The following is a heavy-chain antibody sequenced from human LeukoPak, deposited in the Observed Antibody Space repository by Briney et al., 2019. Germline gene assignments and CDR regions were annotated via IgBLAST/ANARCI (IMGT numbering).Heavy chain of an antibody. CDR1: GFTFSDYY. Sequence: GGSPRLSCAASGFTFSDYYMSWIRQAPGKGLEWVSYISSSGSTIYYADSVKGRFTISRDNSKNTLYLQMNSLRAEDTAVYYCAKALGYYGSGSYRNNYGMDVWGQGTTVTVSS. CDR2: ISSSGSTI. D-gene: IGHD3-10*01. J-gene: IGHJ6*02. CDR3: AKALGYYGSGSYRNNYGMDV. V-gene: IGHV3-11*01.